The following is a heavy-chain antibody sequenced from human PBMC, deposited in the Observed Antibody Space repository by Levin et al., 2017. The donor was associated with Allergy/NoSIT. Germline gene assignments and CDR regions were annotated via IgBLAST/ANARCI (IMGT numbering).Heavy chain of an antibody. D-gene: IGHD2/OR15-2a*01. Sequence: SQTLSLTCTVSGGSISSASYYWAWIRQPPGKGLEWIGSVYYDGSAYYNPSLKSRVTISIDTSKNQFSLRLNSVTAADTAVYYCAGEPNSPYYYHYGLDVWRQGTTVTVSS. CDR2: VYYDGSA. J-gene: IGHJ6*02. V-gene: IGHV4-39*07. CDR1: GGSISSASYY. CDR3: AGEPNSPYYYHYGLDV.